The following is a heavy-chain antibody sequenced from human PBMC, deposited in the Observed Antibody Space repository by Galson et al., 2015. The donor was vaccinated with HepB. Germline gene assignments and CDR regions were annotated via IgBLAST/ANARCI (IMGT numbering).Heavy chain of an antibody. V-gene: IGHV1-58*02. J-gene: IGHJ6*02. D-gene: IGHD5-12*01. Sequence: SVKVSCKASGFTFTSSAMQWVRQARGQRLEWIGWIVVGSGNTNYAQKFQERVTITRDMSTSTAYMELSSLRSEDTAVYYCAADMSSGYDGEGNYYYYYGMDVWGQGTTVTVSS. CDR1: GFTFTSSA. CDR3: AADMSSGYDGEGNYYYYYGMDV. CDR2: IVVGSGNT.